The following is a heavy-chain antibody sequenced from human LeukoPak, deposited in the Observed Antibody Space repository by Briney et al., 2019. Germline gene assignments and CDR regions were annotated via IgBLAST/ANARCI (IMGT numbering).Heavy chain of an antibody. Sequence: GGSLRLSCAASGFTFSSYWMSWVRQAPGKGLEWVANIKQDGSEKYYVDSVKGRFTISRDNAKNSPYLQMNSLRAEDTAVYYCARVAYYYDSSTPLHHYYYYMDVWGKGTTVTVSS. J-gene: IGHJ6*03. D-gene: IGHD3-22*01. V-gene: IGHV3-7*01. CDR2: IKQDGSEK. CDR1: GFTFSSYW. CDR3: ARVAYYYDSSTPLHHYYYYMDV.